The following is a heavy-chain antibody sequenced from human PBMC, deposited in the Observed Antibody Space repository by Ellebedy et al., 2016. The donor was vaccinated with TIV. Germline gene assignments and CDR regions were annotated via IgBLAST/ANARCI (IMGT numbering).Heavy chain of an antibody. CDR1: GFTFSSYA. CDR3: AKSAGIAVASCMDV. D-gene: IGHD6-13*01. Sequence: GESLKISCTASGFTFSSYAMSWVRQAPGKGLEWVASITPGGASIYYADSVKGRFTVSRDNSRTTLYLQMNSPRADDTAVYYCAKSAGIAVASCMDVWGQGTTVTVSS. CDR2: ITPGGASI. V-gene: IGHV3-23*01. J-gene: IGHJ6*02.